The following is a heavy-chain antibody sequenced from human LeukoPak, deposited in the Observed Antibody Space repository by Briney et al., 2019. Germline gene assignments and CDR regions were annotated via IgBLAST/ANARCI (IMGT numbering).Heavy chain of an antibody. CDR2: MSYSGST. J-gene: IGHJ4*02. CDR3: ARAEINDYSRH. Sequence: SETLSLTCTVSGGSISTSDYYWGWIRQPPGKGLEWIGSMSYSGSTYYNPSLKSRIIISVDTSKNQFSLKLTAVTAADTALYYCARAEINDYSRHWGQGIPVIVSS. V-gene: IGHV4-39*01. D-gene: IGHD4-11*01. CDR1: GGSISTSDYY.